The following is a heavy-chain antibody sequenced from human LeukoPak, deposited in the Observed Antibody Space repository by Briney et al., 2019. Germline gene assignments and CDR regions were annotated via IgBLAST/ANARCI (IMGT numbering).Heavy chain of an antibody. V-gene: IGHV3-7*03. Sequence: GGSLRLSCAASGFIFKDYWMIWVRQAPGKGLEWVANIKQDGSEKYYVDSVKGRFTISRDNAKNSLYLQMNTLRAEDTAMYYCAKDAQPRSRWFDPWGQGTLVSVSS. J-gene: IGHJ5*02. CDR1: GFIFKDYW. CDR2: IKQDGSEK. D-gene: IGHD3-16*01. CDR3: AKDAQPRSRWFDP.